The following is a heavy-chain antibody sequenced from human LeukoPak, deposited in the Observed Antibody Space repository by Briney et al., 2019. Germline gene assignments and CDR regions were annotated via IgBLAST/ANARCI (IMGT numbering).Heavy chain of an antibody. D-gene: IGHD3-22*01. CDR1: GLTFSDYY. Sequence: GGSLRLSCAASGLTFSDYYMTWIRQAPGKGLEWVSFISSSGTTIYSADSVRARFTVSRDNAKNSLFLHMNSLRAEDTAVYYCAIQITMIVVVPYFDYWGQGTLVTVSS. V-gene: IGHV3-11*04. CDR3: AIQITMIVVVPYFDY. CDR2: ISSSGTTI. J-gene: IGHJ4*02.